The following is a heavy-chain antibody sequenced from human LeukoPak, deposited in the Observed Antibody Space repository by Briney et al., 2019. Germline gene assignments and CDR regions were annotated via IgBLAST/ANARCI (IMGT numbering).Heavy chain of an antibody. Sequence: NPSETLSLTCTVSGGSISTYYWSWIRQPPGKGLEWIGYIYYRVTSDYNPSLKGRVTMSVDMSMRQISLKLSSVTAADTAVYYCARAVGGDGSGSLWGPGTLVTVSS. CDR2: IYYRVTS. V-gene: IGHV4-59*01. CDR3: ARAVGGDGSGSL. D-gene: IGHD3-10*01. J-gene: IGHJ4*02. CDR1: GGSISTYY.